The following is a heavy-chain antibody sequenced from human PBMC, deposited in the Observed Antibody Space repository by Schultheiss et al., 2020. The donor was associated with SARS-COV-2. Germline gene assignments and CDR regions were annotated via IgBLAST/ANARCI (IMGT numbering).Heavy chain of an antibody. Sequence: GGSLRLSCAASGFTFSSYWMSWVRQAPGKGLEWVSAISGSGGSTYYADSVKGRFTISRDNAKNSLYLQMNSLRAEDTAVYYCARVHDFWSGYLSYYYYGMDVWGQGTTVTVSS. CDR2: ISGSGGST. CDR3: ARVHDFWSGYLSYYYYGMDV. CDR1: GFTFSSYW. V-gene: IGHV3-23*01. D-gene: IGHD3-3*01. J-gene: IGHJ6*02.